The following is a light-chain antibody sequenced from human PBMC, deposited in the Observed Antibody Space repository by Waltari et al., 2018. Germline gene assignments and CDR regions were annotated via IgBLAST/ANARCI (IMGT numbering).Light chain of an antibody. V-gene: IGLV2-11*01. J-gene: IGLJ3*02. CDR3: CSYAGSYTSWV. CDR2: DVS. Sequence: QSALTQPRSVSGSPGPSVTISCTGTSSDVGGYTYVSLYQQHPGNAPKLIIYDVSKRPSGVPDRFSGSKSGNTASLTISGLQAEDEADYYCCSYAGSYTSWVFGGGTKLTVL. CDR1: SSDVGGYTY.